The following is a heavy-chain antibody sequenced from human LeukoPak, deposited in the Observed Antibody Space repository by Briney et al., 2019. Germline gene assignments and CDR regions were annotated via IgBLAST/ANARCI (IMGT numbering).Heavy chain of an antibody. CDR1: GGSINNYY. V-gene: IGHV4-59*01. CDR3: AKHLSNAYYDMIWFDP. Sequence: SETLSLTCTVSGGSINNYYWSWIRQPPGKGLEWIGYIYDSGTTRYNPSLKSRVTISADTSKNQFSLKVRSVTAEDTAVYYCAKHLSNAYYDMIWFDPWGQGTLVTVSS. D-gene: IGHD3-22*01. CDR2: IYDSGTT. J-gene: IGHJ5*02.